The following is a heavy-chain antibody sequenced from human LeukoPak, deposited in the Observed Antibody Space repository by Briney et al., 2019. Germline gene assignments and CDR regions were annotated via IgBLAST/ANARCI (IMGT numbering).Heavy chain of an antibody. CDR3: ARRSLGYYDSSGKLD. V-gene: IGHV1-69*04. D-gene: IGHD3-22*01. Sequence: GASVKVSCKASGGTFSSYAISWVRQAPGQGLEWMGRIIPILGIANYAQKFQGRVTITADKSTSTAYMELSSLRSEDMAVYYCARRSLGYYDSSGKLDWGQGTLVTVSS. CDR1: GGTFSSYA. CDR2: IIPILGIA. J-gene: IGHJ4*02.